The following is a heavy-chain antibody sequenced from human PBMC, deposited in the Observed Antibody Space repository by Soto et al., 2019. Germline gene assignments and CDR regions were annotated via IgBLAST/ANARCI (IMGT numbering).Heavy chain of an antibody. J-gene: IGHJ6*02. Sequence: SETLSLTCAFYGGSFSGYYWSWIRQPPWKGLEWIGGINHSGSTNYNPSLKSRVTISVDTSKNQFSLKLSSVTAADTAVYYCARGSVYYYGSGSYYQGDYYYYGMDVWGQGTTVTVS. CDR3: ARGSVYYYGSGSYYQGDYYYYGMDV. CDR2: INHSGST. V-gene: IGHV4-34*01. CDR1: GGSFSGYY. D-gene: IGHD3-10*01.